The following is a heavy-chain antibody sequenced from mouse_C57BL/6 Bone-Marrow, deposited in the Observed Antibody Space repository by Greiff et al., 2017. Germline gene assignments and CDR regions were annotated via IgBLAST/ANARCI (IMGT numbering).Heavy chain of an antibody. CDR3: ARSDGYYAYYAMDY. D-gene: IGHD2-3*01. CDR1: GYTFTNYW. CDR2: IYPGGGYT. V-gene: IGHV1-63*01. J-gene: IGHJ4*01. Sequence: QVHVKQSGAELVRPGTSVKMSCKASGYTFTNYWIGWAKQRPGHGLEWIGDIYPGGGYTNYNEKFKGKATLTADKSSSTAYMQFSSLTSEDSAIYYCARSDGYYAYYAMDYWGQGTSVTVSS.